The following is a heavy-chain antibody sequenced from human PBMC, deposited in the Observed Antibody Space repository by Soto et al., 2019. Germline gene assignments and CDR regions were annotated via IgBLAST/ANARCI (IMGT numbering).Heavy chain of an antibody. CDR3: AMVDVYVTPSPQDV. CDR2: ISTYNGNT. CDR1: GYTFTSYG. D-gene: IGHD3-16*01. J-gene: IGHJ6*02. Sequence: ASVKVSCKASGYTFTSYGISWVRQAPGQGLEWIEWISTYNGNTNYAQNVQGRVTLTTDTSTSTAYMELRSLRSNDTAIYYCAMVDVYVTPSPQDVWGQGTTVTVSS. V-gene: IGHV1-18*01.